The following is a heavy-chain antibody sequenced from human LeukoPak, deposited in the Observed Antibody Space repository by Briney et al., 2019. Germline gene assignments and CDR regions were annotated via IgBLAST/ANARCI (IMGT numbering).Heavy chain of an antibody. CDR1: GGSISSSSYY. D-gene: IGHD3-22*01. Sequence: KSSEPLSLTCTVSGGSISSSSYYWGWIRQPPGKGLEWIGSIYYSGSTYYNPSLKSRVTISVDTSKNQFSLKLSSVTAADTAVYYCARHRDRAYYFDYWGQGTLVTVSS. CDR2: IYYSGST. V-gene: IGHV4-39*01. J-gene: IGHJ4*02. CDR3: ARHRDRAYYFDY.